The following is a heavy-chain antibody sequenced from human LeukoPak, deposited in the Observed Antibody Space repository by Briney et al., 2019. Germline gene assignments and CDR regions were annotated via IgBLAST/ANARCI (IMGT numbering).Heavy chain of an antibody. CDR1: GGSISSYY. CDR2: IYYSGST. J-gene: IGHJ3*02. V-gene: IGHV4-59*01. CDR3: ARDFIATGAFDI. Sequence: SETLSLTCTVSGGSISSYYWSWIRQPPGKGLEWIGYIYYSGSTNYNPSLKSRVTISVDTSKNQFSLKLSSVTAADTAVYYCARDFIATGAFDIWGQGTMVTVSS. D-gene: IGHD1-26*01.